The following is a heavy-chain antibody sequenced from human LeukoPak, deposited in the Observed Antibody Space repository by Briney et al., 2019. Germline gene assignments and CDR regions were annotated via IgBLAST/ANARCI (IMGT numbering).Heavy chain of an antibody. CDR3: AKSRRAYCSGGSCFGLWDY. D-gene: IGHD2-15*01. CDR1: GFTFSTYW. CDR2: RNSDESST. V-gene: IGHV3-74*01. Sequence: GGSLRLSCAASGFTFSTYWMHWVRQAPGKGLVWVSRRNSDESSTTYADSVKGRFTISRDNAKNTLYLQMNSLRAEDTAVYYCAKSRRAYCSGGSCFGLWDYWGQGTLVTVSS. J-gene: IGHJ4*02.